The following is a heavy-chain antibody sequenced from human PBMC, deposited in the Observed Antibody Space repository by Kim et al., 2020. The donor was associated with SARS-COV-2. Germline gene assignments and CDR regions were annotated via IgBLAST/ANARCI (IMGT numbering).Heavy chain of an antibody. V-gene: IGHV1-2*02. CDR3: ARDLPYYGSGSYFGY. Sequence: ASVKVSCKASGYTFTGYYMHWVRQAPGQGLEWMGWINPNSGGTNYAQKFQGRVTMTRDTSISTAYMELSRLRSDDTAVYYCARDLPYYGSGSYFGYWGQGTLVTGPS. J-gene: IGHJ4*02. CDR1: GYTFTGYY. CDR2: INPNSGGT. D-gene: IGHD3-10*01.